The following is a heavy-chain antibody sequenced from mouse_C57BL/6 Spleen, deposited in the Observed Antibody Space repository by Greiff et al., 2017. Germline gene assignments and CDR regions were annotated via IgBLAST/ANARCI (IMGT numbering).Heavy chain of an antibody. CDR3: ARGGVPTVVDYLDS. CDR1: GFTFSSYA. D-gene: IGHD1-1*01. V-gene: IGHV5-4*03. J-gene: IGHJ2*01. Sequence: EVKLVESGGGLVKPGGSLKLSCAASGFTFSSYAMSWVRQTPEKRLEWVATISDGGSYTYYPDNVKGRFTISRDNANHNLYLHLRHLKLEDTAMDYCARGGVPTVVDYLDSWGPGTTLTVSS. CDR2: ISDGGSYT.